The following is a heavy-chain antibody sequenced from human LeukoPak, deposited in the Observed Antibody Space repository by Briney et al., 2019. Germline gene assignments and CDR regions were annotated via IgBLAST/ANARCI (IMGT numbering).Heavy chain of an antibody. CDR1: GYSSTSYW. J-gene: IGHJ6*03. CDR3: GRHTRIGAAAGPWYYYYMDV. CDR2: IYPGDSDT. D-gene: IGHD6-13*01. V-gene: IGHV5-51*01. Sequence: GESLKISCKGSGYSSTSYWIGWVRQMPGKGLEWMGIIYPGDSDTRYSPSFQGQVTISADKSISTAYLQWSSLKASDTAMYYCGRHTRIGAAAGPWYYYYMDVWGKGTTVTVSS.